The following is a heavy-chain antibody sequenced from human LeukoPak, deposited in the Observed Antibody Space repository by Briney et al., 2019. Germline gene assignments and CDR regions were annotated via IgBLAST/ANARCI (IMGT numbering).Heavy chain of an antibody. CDR2: IYYSGST. J-gene: IGHJ2*01. CDR3: ARTYSGGWYPGVSDFDL. Sequence: SETLSLTCTVSGGSISSYYWSWIRQPPGKGLEWIGYIYYSGSTNYNPSLKSRVTISVDTSKNQFSLKLSSVTAADTAVYYCARTYSGGWYPGVSDFDLWGRGTLVTVSS. CDR1: GGSISSYY. V-gene: IGHV4-59*08. D-gene: IGHD6-19*01.